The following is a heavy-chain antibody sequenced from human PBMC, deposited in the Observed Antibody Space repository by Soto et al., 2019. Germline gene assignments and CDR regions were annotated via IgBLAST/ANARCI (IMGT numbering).Heavy chain of an antibody. J-gene: IGHJ6*02. CDR3: AREETAWPLAYGLDV. Sequence: LRLSCAASGFTFTRYSMNWVRQAPGKGLEWVSSISSTTNYIYYGDSMKGRFTISRDNAKNSLYLEMNSLRAEDTAVYYCAREETAWPLAYGLDVWGQGTTVTVSS. V-gene: IGHV3-21*06. CDR1: GFTFTRYS. CDR2: ISSTTNYI. D-gene: IGHD2-21*02.